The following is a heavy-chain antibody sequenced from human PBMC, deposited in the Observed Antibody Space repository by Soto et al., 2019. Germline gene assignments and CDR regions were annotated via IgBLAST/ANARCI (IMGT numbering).Heavy chain of an antibody. CDR1: GFSLSTSGVG. D-gene: IGHD3-10*01. CDR2: IYWDDDK. V-gene: IGHV2-5*02. J-gene: IGHJ6*03. CDR3: AHRQVSGSRDYYYMDV. Sequence: QITLKESGPTLVKPTQTLTLTCTFSGFSLSTSGVGVGWIRQPPGKALEWLALIYWDDDKRYSPSLKSRLTITKDTSKNQVVLTMTNMDPVDTATYYCAHRQVSGSRDYYYMDVWGKGTTVTVSS.